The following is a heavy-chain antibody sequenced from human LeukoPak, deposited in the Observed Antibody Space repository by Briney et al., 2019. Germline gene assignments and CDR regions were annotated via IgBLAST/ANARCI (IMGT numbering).Heavy chain of an antibody. CDR1: GFTFDDYA. Sequence: GGSLRLSCAASGFTFDDYAMHWVRQAPGKGLEWVSLISWDGGSTYYADSVKGRFTISRDIAKNSLYLQMNSLRAEDTAVYYCARDRPQQWLVRGQRGYYYYMDVWGKGTTVTISS. D-gene: IGHD6-19*01. V-gene: IGHV3-43D*03. J-gene: IGHJ6*03. CDR2: ISWDGGST. CDR3: ARDRPQQWLVRGQRGYYYYMDV.